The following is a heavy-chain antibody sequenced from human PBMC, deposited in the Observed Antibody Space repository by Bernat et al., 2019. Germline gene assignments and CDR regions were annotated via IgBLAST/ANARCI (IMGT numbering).Heavy chain of an antibody. D-gene: IGHD3-10*01. Sequence: QVQLQQWGAGLLKPSETLSLTCAVYGGSFSGYYWSWIRQPPGKGLEWIGEINHSGSTNYNPSLKSRVTISVDTSKNQFSLKLSSVTAADTAVYYCARGRRGSTVVRGASYGYYDGMDVWGQGTTVTVSS. J-gene: IGHJ6*02. CDR2: INHSGST. CDR3: ARGRRGSTVVRGASYGYYDGMDV. V-gene: IGHV4-34*01. CDR1: GGSFSGYY.